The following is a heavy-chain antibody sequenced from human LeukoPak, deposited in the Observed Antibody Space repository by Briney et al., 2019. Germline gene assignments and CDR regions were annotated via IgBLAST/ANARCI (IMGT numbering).Heavy chain of an antibody. CDR3: VTDYGKYKLLESGTFDF. J-gene: IGHJ4*02. CDR1: GFTFSSYG. Sequence: GESLRLSCAASGFTFSSYGMNWVRLPPRQGQEWVSYMSAKCSTIYYADPSNGRFTTSRDNAKNYLYSQKNSLIAEATTMYYCVTDYGKYKLLESGTFDFWGQGTLISVSS. V-gene: IGHV3-48*01. D-gene: IGHD4/OR15-4a*01. CDR2: MSAKCSTI.